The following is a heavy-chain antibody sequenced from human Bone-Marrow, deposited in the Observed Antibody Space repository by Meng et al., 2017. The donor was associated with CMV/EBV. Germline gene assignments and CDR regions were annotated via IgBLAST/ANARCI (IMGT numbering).Heavy chain of an antibody. V-gene: IGHV1-2*02. CDR1: GYTFTGYY. Sequence: VQLGQSGAEVKKPGASVKVSCKASGYTFTGYYMHWVRQAPGQGLEWMGWINPNSGGTNYAQKFQGRVTMTRDTSISTAYMELSRLRSDDTAVYYCTRTWIDSFTPDFDYWGQGSLVTVSS. CDR3: TRTWIDSFTPDFDY. CDR2: INPNSGGT. J-gene: IGHJ4*02. D-gene: IGHD2-2*03.